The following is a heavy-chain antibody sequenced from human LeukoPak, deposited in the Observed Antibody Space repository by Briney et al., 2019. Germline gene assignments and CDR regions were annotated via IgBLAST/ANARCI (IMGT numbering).Heavy chain of an antibody. V-gene: IGHV5-51*01. CDR2: IYPGDSDT. Sequence: PGESLKISCKGSGYSFTSYWIGWVRQMPGKGLEWMGIIYPGDSDTRYSLSFQGQVTISADKSISTAYLQWSSLKASDTAMYYCARVPPDYGGNSNWFDPWGQGTLVTVSS. CDR1: GYSFTSYW. J-gene: IGHJ5*02. CDR3: ARVPPDYGGNSNWFDP. D-gene: IGHD4-23*01.